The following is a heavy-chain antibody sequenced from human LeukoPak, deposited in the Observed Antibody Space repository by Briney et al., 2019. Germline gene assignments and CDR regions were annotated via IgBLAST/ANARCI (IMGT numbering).Heavy chain of an antibody. CDR1: GYTFSSYD. D-gene: IGHD5-12*01. J-gene: IGHJ4*02. CDR3: ARGRYSGYDYVY. CDR2: INPNSGGT. Sequence: ASVKVSCKASGYTFSSYDINWVRQAAGQGLEWMGWINPNSGGTNYAQKFQGRVTMTRDTSISTAYMALSRLRSDDTAVYYCARGRYSGYDYVYWGQGTLVAVSS. V-gene: IGHV1-2*02.